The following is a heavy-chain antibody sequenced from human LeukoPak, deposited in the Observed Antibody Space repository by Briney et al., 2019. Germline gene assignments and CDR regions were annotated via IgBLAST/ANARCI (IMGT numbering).Heavy chain of an antibody. CDR1: GFTFSSYE. J-gene: IGHJ4*02. CDR3: AKDHGYSSSWYAVDY. V-gene: IGHV3-48*03. CDR2: ISSSGSSI. D-gene: IGHD6-13*01. Sequence: GGSLRLSCAASGFTFSSYEMNWVRQAPGKGLEWVSYISSSGSSIYYADSVKGRFTISRDTSKNTLYLHMNSLRAEDTAVYYCAKDHGYSSSWYAVDYWGQGTLVTVSS.